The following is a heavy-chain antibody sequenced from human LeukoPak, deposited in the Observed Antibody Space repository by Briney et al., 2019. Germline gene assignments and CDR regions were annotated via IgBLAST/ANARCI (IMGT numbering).Heavy chain of an antibody. D-gene: IGHD1-26*01. Sequence: SETLSLTCTVSGYSISSGYYWGWIRQPPGKGLEWIGSIYHSGSTYYNPSLKSRATISVDTSKNQFSLKLSSVTAADTAVYYCASDIVGARDYWGQGTLVAVSS. V-gene: IGHV4-38-2*02. CDR1: GYSISSGYY. CDR3: ASDIVGARDY. J-gene: IGHJ4*02. CDR2: IYHSGST.